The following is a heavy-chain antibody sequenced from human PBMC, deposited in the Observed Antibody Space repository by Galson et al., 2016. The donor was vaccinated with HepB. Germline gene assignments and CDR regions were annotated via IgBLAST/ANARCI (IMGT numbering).Heavy chain of an antibody. V-gene: IGHV3-23*01. J-gene: IGHJ5*02. CDR3: AKGGGSTWYSSPHFVDP. CDR2: ISGDTTNT. Sequence: SLRLSCAASGLTFSNYAMTWVRQAPGKGLEWVSSISGDTTNTYYADSVKGRFTISRDNSKNTFYLQMNSLRAEDTALYYGAKGGGSTWYSSPHFVDPWGQGTLVTVSS. D-gene: IGHD6-13*01. CDR1: GLTFSNYA.